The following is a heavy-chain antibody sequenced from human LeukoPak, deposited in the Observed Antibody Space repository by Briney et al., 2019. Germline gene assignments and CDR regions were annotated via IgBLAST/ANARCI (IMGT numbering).Heavy chain of an antibody. CDR3: ARGGQWLITYYFDY. V-gene: IGHV4-39*07. CDR2: IYYSGST. J-gene: IGHJ4*02. Sequence: PSETLSLTCTVSGGSISSSSYYWGWIRQPPGKGLEWIGSIYYSGSTYYNPSLKSRVTISVDTSKNQFSLKLSSVTAADTAVYYCARGGQWLITYYFDYWGQGTLVTVSS. D-gene: IGHD6-19*01. CDR1: GGSISSSSYY.